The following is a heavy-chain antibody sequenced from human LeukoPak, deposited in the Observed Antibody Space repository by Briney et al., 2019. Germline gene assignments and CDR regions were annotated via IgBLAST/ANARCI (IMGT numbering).Heavy chain of an antibody. Sequence: GGSLTLSCAASGFAFSSYSMNWVRQAPGKGLEWVSSISSSISYIYYADSVKGRFTISRDNAKNSLYLQMNSLRAEDTAVYYCARDGDSYSSSWYWGLYYYYYYMDVWGKGTTVTVSS. CDR1: GFAFSSYS. V-gene: IGHV3-21*01. CDR3: ARDGDSYSSSWYWGLYYYYYYMDV. CDR2: ISSSISYI. D-gene: IGHD6-13*01. J-gene: IGHJ6*03.